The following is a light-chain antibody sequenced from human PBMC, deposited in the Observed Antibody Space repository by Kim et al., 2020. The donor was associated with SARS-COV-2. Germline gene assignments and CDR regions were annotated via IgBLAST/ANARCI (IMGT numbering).Light chain of an antibody. CDR2: GAS. J-gene: IGKJ2*03. CDR3: QQYGNSPPNS. Sequence: EIVLTQSPGTLSLSPGERATLSCRASQSVTNSYLAWYQQKPCQAPRLLIYGASTRATGIPDRFSGSGSGTDFILTISRLEPEDFAVYYCQQYGNSPPNSFGQGTKMEI. CDR1: QSVTNSY. V-gene: IGKV3-20*01.